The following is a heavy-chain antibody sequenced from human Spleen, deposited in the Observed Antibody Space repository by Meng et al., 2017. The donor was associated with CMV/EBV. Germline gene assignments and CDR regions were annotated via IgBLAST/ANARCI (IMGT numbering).Heavy chain of an antibody. J-gene: IGHJ5*02. CDR3: ARDQSGFYSGYDYNWFDP. CDR2: INHSGST. CDR1: GGSFSGYY. Sequence: GQLPEWCAGLLKPSETLSLTCAVYGGSFSGYYWSWIHQPPGKGLEWIGEINHSGSTNYNPSLKSRVTISVDTSKNQFSLKLSSVTAADTAVYYCARDQSGFYSGYDYNWFDPWGQGTLVTVSS. V-gene: IGHV4-34*01. D-gene: IGHD5-12*01.